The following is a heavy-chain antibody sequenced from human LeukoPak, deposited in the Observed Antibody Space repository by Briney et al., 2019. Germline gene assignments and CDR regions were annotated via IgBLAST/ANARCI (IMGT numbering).Heavy chain of an antibody. CDR3: ARDWYHAIDY. Sequence: ASVKVSCKASGYTFSNYYMHWVRQAPGQGLEWMGIIDSGGGTTSYAQKFQGRVTMARDMSTSAVYMELSSLRSEDTAVYYCARDWYHAIDYWGQGTLVTVSS. D-gene: IGHD2-2*01. CDR2: IDSGGGTT. V-gene: IGHV1-46*01. J-gene: IGHJ4*02. CDR1: GYTFSNYY.